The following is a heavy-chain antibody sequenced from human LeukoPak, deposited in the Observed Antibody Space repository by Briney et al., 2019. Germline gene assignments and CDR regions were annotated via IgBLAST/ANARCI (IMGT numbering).Heavy chain of an antibody. CDR1: GFTFSSYA. CDR3: ARQGDDY. CDR2: ISYDGSNK. J-gene: IGHJ4*01. Sequence: PGGSLRLSCAASGFTFSSYAMHWVRQAPGKGLEWVAVISYDGSNKKYGDSVKGRFTISRDNAKNSLYLQMNSLRAEDTAVYYCARQGDDYWGHGTLVTVSS. D-gene: IGHD3-16*01. V-gene: IGHV3-30*04.